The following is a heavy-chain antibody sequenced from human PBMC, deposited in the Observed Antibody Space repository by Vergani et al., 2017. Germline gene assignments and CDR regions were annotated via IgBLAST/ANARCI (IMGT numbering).Heavy chain of an antibody. CDR3: ASHIAAAGLPFDP. CDR2: IYYSGST. V-gene: IGHV4-59*01. CDR1: GGSISSYY. D-gene: IGHD6-13*01. J-gene: IGHJ5*02. Sequence: QVQLQESGPGLVKPSETLSLTCTVSGGSISSYYWSWIRQPPGKGLEWIGYIYYSGSTNYNPALKSRVTISVDTSKNQFSLKLSSVTAADTAVYYCASHIAAAGLPFDPWGQGTLVTVSS.